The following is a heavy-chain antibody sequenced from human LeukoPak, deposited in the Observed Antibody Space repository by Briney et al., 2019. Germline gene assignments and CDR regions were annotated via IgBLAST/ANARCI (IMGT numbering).Heavy chain of an antibody. V-gene: IGHV3-23*01. CDR2: ITGSGRGT. J-gene: IGHJ3*02. CDR1: GLTFSNYA. D-gene: IGHD4-17*01. Sequence: GGSLRLSCTASGLTFSNYATTWVRQAPGKGLEWVSSITGSGRGTYYADSVKGRFSVSRDNSQNTVFLHMNSLRADDTALYYCSKDPNGDYVGAFDMWGQGTMVTVSS. CDR3: SKDPNGDYVGAFDM.